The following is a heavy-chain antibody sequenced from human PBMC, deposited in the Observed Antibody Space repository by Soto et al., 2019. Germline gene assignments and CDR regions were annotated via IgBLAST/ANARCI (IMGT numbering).Heavy chain of an antibody. CDR1: GYTFTSYA. CDR3: ARLREGYYYYYGMDV. V-gene: IGHV1-3*01. CDR2: INAGNGNT. J-gene: IGHJ6*02. Sequence: QVQLVQSGAEVKKPGASVKVSCKASGYTFTSYAMHWVRQAHGQRLDWMGWINAGNGNTKYSQKFQGRVTITRDTSTSIAYMVLSSLRSEDTAVYYCARLREGYYYYYGMDVWGRGTTVTV. D-gene: IGHD1-26*01.